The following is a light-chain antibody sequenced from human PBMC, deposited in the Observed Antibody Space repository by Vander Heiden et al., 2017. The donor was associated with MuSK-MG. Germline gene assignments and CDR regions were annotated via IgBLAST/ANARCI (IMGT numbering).Light chain of an antibody. V-gene: IGLV1-44*01. CDR3: AASDASRKGVG. CDR2: SNN. CDR1: NSHIGTYT. J-gene: IGLJ2*01. Sequence: QSVLTPPPSASGPPGQRVTISCSGSNSHIGTYTVNWYPQLPGTAPNLLIFSNNRRSAGVPDRVSGSKSGTSASLDTRWLQADEEADDYCAASDASRKGVGFGGGTKRTVL.